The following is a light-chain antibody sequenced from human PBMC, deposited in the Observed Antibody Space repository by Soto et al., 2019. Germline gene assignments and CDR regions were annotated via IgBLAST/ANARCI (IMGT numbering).Light chain of an antibody. CDR2: GTS. V-gene: IGKV3-15*01. Sequence: IVMTQSPATLSLSPGERATLSCRASQSVNSNLAWYQQKAGQAPRLLIYGTSTRATGIPARFSGSGSGTDFTLTISSLQFEDFEVYYCQQYNNWPRTFGQGTKVDIK. J-gene: IGKJ1*01. CDR1: QSVNSN. CDR3: QQYNNWPRT.